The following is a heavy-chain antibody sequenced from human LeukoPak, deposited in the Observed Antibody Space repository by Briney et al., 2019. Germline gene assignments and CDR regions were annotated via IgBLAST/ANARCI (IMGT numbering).Heavy chain of an antibody. CDR3: ASGGNYDILTGYYIEYFQH. J-gene: IGHJ1*01. CDR1: GHTFTSYG. D-gene: IGHD3-9*01. CDR2: ISAYNGNT. V-gene: IGHV1-18*01. Sequence: ASVKVSCKASGHTFTSYGISWVRQAPGQGLEWMGWISAYNGNTNYAQKLQGRVTMTTDTSTSTAYMELRSLRSDDTAVYYCASGGNYDILTGYYIEYFQHWGQGTLVTVSS.